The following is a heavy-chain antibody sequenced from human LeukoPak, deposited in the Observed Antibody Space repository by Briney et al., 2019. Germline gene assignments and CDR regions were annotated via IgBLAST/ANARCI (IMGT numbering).Heavy chain of an antibody. CDR2: IYTSGST. CDR3: ARGVSLGYCSGGSCYNRFDA. D-gene: IGHD2-15*01. J-gene: IGHJ5*02. CDR1: GGSISSYY. V-gene: IGHV4-4*07. Sequence: SETLSLTCTFSGGSISSYYWSWIRQPAGRGLEWIGRIYTSGSTNYNPSLKSRVTMSVDTSKNQFSLELSSLTAADTAVYYCARGVSLGYCSGGSCYNRFDAWGQGTLVTVSS.